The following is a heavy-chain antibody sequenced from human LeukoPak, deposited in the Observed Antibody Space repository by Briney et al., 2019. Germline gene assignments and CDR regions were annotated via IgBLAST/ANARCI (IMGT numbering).Heavy chain of an antibody. CDR2: ISSSGSSI. D-gene: IGHD3-3*01. CDR3: ARDQRYDFWSGFYAVDY. V-gene: IGHV3-48*04. CDR1: GFTFSSYS. Sequence: EPGGSLRLSCAASGFTFSSYSMNWVRQAPGKGLEWISYISSSGSSIHYADSVKGRFTISRDNARNSLYLQMNSLRAEDTAVYYCARDQRYDFWSGFYAVDYWGQGTLLTVSS. J-gene: IGHJ4*02.